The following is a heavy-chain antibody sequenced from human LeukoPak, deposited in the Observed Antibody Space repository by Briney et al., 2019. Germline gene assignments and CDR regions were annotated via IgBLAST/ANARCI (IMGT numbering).Heavy chain of an antibody. CDR3: ARDSCSSTSCRRKFDN. V-gene: IGHV4-39*07. D-gene: IGHD2-2*01. Sequence: SETPSLTCTVSVGSITSSNYFWGWIRQSPGKWLEWIGSMYYSGSTYNNPSLKSRVTISVETSKIQFSPKLSSVTAADSAVYYCARDSCSSTSCRRKFDNWGQGTLVTVSS. CDR2: MYYSGST. CDR1: VGSITSSNYF. J-gene: IGHJ4*02.